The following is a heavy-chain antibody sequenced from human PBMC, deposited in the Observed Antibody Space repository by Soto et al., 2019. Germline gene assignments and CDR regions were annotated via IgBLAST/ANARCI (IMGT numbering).Heavy chain of an antibody. CDR3: ARDERGYDSCFDY. D-gene: IGHD5-12*01. CDR2: ISSSSGCI. J-gene: IGHJ4*02. CDR1: GFTFSSYA. Sequence: GGSLRLSCAASGFTFSSYAMSWVRQAPGKGLEWVSAISSSSGCIYYADSVKGRFTISRDNAKNSLYLQMNSLRAEDTAVYYCARDERGYDSCFDYWGQGTLVTVSS. V-gene: IGHV3-21*01.